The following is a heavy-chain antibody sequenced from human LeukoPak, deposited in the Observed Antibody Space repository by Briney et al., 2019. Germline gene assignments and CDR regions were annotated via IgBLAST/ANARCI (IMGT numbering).Heavy chain of an antibody. D-gene: IGHD5-18*01. CDR1: GFTFSSYW. J-gene: IGHJ4*02. CDR2: IKQDGSKK. V-gene: IGHV3-7*01. Sequence: PGGSLRLSCAASGFTFSSYWMSWVRQAPGKGLEWVANIKQDGSKKYYVDSVKGRFTISRDNAKNSLYLQMNSLRAEDTAVYYCARERVDTAMVDRYYFDYWGQGTLVTVSS. CDR3: ARERVDTAMVDRYYFDY.